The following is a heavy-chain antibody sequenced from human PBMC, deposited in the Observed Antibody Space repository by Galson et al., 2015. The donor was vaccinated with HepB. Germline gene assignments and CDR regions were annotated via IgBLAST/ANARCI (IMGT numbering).Heavy chain of an antibody. CDR1: GGTFRGYY. V-gene: IGHV4-34*01. CDR3: ARPLDCSATTCSGPFQI. D-gene: IGHD2-2*01. J-gene: IGHJ4*03. CDR2: IDHIGRT. Sequence: TCAVYGGTFRGYYWTWIRQSSGKGMDWIGEIDHIGRTTYNPSLKSRVTISIDTSKNQFSLRLRSVTAADTAVYYCARPLDCSATTCSGPFQIWGQGTLVTVSS.